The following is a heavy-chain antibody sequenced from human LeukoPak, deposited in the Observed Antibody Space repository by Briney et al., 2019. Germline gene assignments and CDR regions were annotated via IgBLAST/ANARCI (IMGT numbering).Heavy chain of an antibody. CDR1: GFTFSDDE. V-gene: IGHV3-48*03. CDR3: ARVGVLTGYPHYYYYYMDV. CDR2: ISSSGSTR. D-gene: IGHD3-9*01. J-gene: IGHJ6*03. Sequence: GGSLRLSCAASGFTFSDDEMSWVRQAPGKGLEWVSYISSSGSTRYYADSVKGRFTISRDNAENSMYLLMNSLRAEDTAVYYCARVGVLTGYPHYYYYYMDVWGKGTTVIISS.